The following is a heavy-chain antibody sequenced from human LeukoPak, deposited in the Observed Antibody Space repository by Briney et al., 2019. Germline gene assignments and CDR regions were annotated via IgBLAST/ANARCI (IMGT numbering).Heavy chain of an antibody. CDR3: ARAAAAGAIVVVTAIPDAFDI. V-gene: IGHV4-31*03. CDR1: GGSISSGGYY. D-gene: IGHD2-21*02. CDR2: IYYSGST. Sequence: PSETLSLTCTVSGGSISSGGYYWSWIRQHPGKGLEWIGYIYYSGSTYYNPSLKSRVTISVDTSKNQFSLKLSSVTAADTAVYYCARAAAAGAIVVVTAIPDAFDIWGQGTMVTVSS. J-gene: IGHJ3*02.